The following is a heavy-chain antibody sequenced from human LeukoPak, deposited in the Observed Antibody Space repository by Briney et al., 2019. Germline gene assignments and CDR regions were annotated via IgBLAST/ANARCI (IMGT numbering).Heavy chain of an antibody. Sequence: ASVKVSCKASGYTFTGYYMHWVRQAPGQGLEWMGWINPNSGGTNYAQKFQGRVTMTRDTSISTAYMELSRLRSDDTAVYYCARDAGSSSWYASDYWGQGTLVTVSS. D-gene: IGHD6-13*01. CDR3: ARDAGSSSWYASDY. V-gene: IGHV1-2*02. J-gene: IGHJ4*02. CDR1: GYTFTGYY. CDR2: INPNSGGT.